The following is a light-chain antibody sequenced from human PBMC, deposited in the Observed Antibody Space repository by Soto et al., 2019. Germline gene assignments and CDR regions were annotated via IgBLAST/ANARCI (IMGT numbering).Light chain of an antibody. V-gene: IGLV2-14*01. CDR2: EVS. CDR3: RSYQSSGTLGV. Sequence: QSVLTQPASVSGSPGQSITISCTGNSRDVGGYNYVSWYQQQPGKAPKHMIYEVSNRPSGVSNRFSGSKSGNTASLTISGLQAEDEADYYCRSYQSSGTLGVFGGGTQLPVL. J-gene: IGLJ3*02. CDR1: SRDVGGYNY.